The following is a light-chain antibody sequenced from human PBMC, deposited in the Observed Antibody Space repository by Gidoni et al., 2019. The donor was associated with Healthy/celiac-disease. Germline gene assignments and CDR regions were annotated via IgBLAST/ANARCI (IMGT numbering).Light chain of an antibody. CDR2: DVG. V-gene: IGLV2-14*03. CDR3: SSYTSSTWV. CDR1: SSDVGGYNY. Sequence: QSALTQPASVSGSPGQSITLSCTGTSSDVGGYNYVSWYQQHPGKAPKLMIYDVGNRPSGVSNRFSGSKSGNTASLTISGLQAEDEADYYCSSYTSSTWVFGGGTKLTVL. J-gene: IGLJ3*02.